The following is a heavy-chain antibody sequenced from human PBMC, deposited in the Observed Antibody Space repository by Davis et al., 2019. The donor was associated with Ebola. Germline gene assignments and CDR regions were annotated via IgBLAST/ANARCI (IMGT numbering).Heavy chain of an antibody. J-gene: IGHJ3*02. CDR3: VRQGRDLDI. V-gene: IGHV3-11*04. Sequence: GESLKISCAASGFTFSDYYMSWIRQAPGKGLEWVSYISSSGSTIYYADSVKGRFTISRDNAKNSLFLQMSSLRPEDTAVYYCVRQGRDLDIWGQGTMVTVSS. CDR1: GFTFSDYY. CDR2: ISSSGSTI.